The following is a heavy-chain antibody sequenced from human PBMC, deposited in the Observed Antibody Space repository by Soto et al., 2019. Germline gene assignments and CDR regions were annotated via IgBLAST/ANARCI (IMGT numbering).Heavy chain of an antibody. V-gene: IGHV1-8*01. CDR2: MNPNSGNT. CDR3: ARGFPLWFDP. J-gene: IGHJ5*02. Sequence: ASVKVSCKASGYTFTSYDINWVRQATGQGLEYLGWMNPNSGNTGYVQKFQGRVTMTWDSSITTAYMELSSLRSEDTAVYYCARGFPLWFDPWGQGTLVTVSS. CDR1: GYTFTSYD.